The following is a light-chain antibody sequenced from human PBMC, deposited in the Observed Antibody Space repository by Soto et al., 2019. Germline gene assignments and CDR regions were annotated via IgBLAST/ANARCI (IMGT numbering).Light chain of an antibody. V-gene: IGKV1-33*01. J-gene: IGKJ5*01. CDR3: QQYENPPT. Sequence: DIQMTQSPSSLSASLVYRFTITFHPSQNINNYLTWYQQKPGRAPKLLIYAASHLAAGVPSRFRGSGSGTDFTLTISRLQPEDIATYYCQQYENPPTFGQGTRLEIK. CDR2: AAS. CDR1: QNINNY.